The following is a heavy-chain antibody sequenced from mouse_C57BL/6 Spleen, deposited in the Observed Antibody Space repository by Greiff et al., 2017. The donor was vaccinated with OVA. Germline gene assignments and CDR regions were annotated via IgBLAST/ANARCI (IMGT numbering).Heavy chain of an antibody. D-gene: IGHD2-4*01. Sequence: EVQVVESEGGLVQPGSSMKLSCTASGFTFSDYYMAWVRQVPEKGLEWVANINYDGSSTYYLDSLKSRFIISRDNAKNILYLQMSSLKSEDTATYYCAREGIYYDYSYAMDYWGQGTSVTVSS. CDR2: INYDGSST. V-gene: IGHV5-16*01. CDR1: GFTFSDYY. J-gene: IGHJ4*01. CDR3: AREGIYYDYSYAMDY.